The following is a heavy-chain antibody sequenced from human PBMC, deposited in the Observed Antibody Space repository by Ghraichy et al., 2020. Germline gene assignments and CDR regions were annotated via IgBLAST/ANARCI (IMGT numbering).Heavy chain of an antibody. CDR1: GGSFSGYY. J-gene: IGHJ4*02. CDR2: INHSGST. CDR3: ARVPVRYYYGSGRNYYFDY. V-gene: IGHV4-34*01. Sequence: SETLSLTCAVYGGSFSGYYWSWIRQPPGKGLEWIGEINHSGSTNYNPSLKSRVTISVDTSKNQFSLKLSSVTAADTAVYYCARVPVRYYYGSGRNYYFDYWGQGTLVTVSS. D-gene: IGHD3-10*01.